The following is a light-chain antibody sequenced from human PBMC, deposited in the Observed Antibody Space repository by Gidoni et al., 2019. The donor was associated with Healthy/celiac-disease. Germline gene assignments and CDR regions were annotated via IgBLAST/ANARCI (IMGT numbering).Light chain of an antibody. J-gene: IGLJ3*02. CDR1: SGHSSYA. Sequence: QLVLTQPPSASASLAAPVKLTCTLSSGHSSYAIAWHQQQPEKGPRYLMKLNSDGSHSKGDGIPDRFSGSSSGAERYLTISSLQSEDEADYYCQTWGTGIRVFGGGTKLTVL. CDR3: QTWGTGIRV. V-gene: IGLV4-69*01. CDR2: LNSDGSH.